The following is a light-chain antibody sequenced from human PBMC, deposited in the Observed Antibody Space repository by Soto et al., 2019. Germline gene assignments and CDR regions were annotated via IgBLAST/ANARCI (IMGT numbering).Light chain of an antibody. Sequence: DIQMTQSPSTLSAYVGDRVTITCRASQSISSWLSWYQQKPGKAPKLLIYDASSLGSGVPSRFSDSGSGTVFTPTINSLQRDHIATSYCQQYSSYLYAFGQGTKLEIK. V-gene: IGKV1-5*01. CDR2: DAS. CDR3: QQYSSYLYA. CDR1: QSISSW. J-gene: IGKJ2*01.